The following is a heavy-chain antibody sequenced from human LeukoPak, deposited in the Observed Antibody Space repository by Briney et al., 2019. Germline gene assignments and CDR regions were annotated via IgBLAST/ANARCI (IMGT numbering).Heavy chain of an antibody. Sequence: SETLSLTCTVSGGSISSYYWSWIRQPPGKVLEWIGYIYYSGSTNYNPSLKSRVTISVDTSKNQFSLKLSSVTAADTAVYYCARADYDILTGYYENEYYFDYWGQGTLVTVSS. CDR1: GGSISSYY. V-gene: IGHV4-59*01. CDR2: IYYSGST. CDR3: ARADYDILTGYYENEYYFDY. J-gene: IGHJ4*02. D-gene: IGHD3-9*01.